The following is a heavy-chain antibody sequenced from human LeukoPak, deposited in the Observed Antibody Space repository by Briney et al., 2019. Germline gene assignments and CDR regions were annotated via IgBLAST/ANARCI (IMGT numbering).Heavy chain of an antibody. V-gene: IGHV1-69*05. CDR1: GGTFSSYA. Sequence: GASVKVSCKASGGTFSSYAISWVRQAPGQGLEWMGGIIPIFGTANYAQKLQGRVTMTTDTSTSTAYMELRSLRSDDTAVYYCARDQGPYYYDSSGSGFDPWGQGTLVIVSS. CDR3: ARDQGPYYYDSSGSGFDP. CDR2: IIPIFGTA. D-gene: IGHD3-22*01. J-gene: IGHJ5*02.